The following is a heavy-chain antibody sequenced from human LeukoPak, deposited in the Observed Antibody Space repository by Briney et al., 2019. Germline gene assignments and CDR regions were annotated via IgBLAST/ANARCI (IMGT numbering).Heavy chain of an antibody. J-gene: IGHJ4*02. CDR1: GGSISSYY. V-gene: IGHV4-59*08. D-gene: IGHD3-22*01. CDR3: ARLIYYYDSSGYYYYFDY. CDR2: IFYSGRT. Sequence: SETLSLTCTVSGGSISSYYWNWIRQPPGKGLEYIGYIFYSGRTNYNPSLKSRVTISVDTSKNQFSLKLTSVTAADTAVYYCARLIYYYDSSGYYYYFDYWGQGTLVTVSS.